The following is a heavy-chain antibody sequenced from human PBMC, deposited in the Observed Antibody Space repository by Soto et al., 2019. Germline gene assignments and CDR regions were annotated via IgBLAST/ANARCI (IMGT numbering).Heavy chain of an antibody. CDR1: GGSISSYY. CDR2: IYYSGST. J-gene: IGHJ4*02. D-gene: IGHD1-26*01. V-gene: IGHV4-59*01. Sequence: QVQLQESGPGLVKPSETLSLTCTVSGGSISSYYWSWIRQPPGKGLEWIGYIYYSGSTTYNPSLTSRVPISVDPSKTQFSLKLSSVPAADTAVYYCARGELDWRNFDYWGQGTLVTVSS. CDR3: ARGELDWRNFDY.